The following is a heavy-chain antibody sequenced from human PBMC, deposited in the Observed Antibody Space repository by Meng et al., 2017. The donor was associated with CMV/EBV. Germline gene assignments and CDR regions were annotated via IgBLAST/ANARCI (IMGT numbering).Heavy chain of an antibody. CDR2: ISSSSSYI. D-gene: IGHD2-2*02. CDR3: ARVRYCSSTSCYTPYYYYGMDV. Sequence: GGSLRLSCAASGFTFSSYSMNWVRQAPGKGLEWVSSISSSSSYIYYADSVKGRFTISRDNAKSSLYLQMNSLRAEDTAVYYCARVRYCSSTSCYTPYYYYGMDVWGQGTTVTVSS. CDR1: GFTFSSYS. J-gene: IGHJ6*02. V-gene: IGHV3-21*01.